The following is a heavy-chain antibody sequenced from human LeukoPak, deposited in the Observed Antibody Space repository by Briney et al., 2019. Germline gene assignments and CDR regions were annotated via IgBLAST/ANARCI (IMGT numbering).Heavy chain of an antibody. V-gene: IGHV4-39*01. CDR1: GGSISSSTYY. Sequence: PSETLSLTCTVSGGSISSSTYYWGWIRRPPGKGLEWIGSIYYSGSTYYNPSLKSRVTISVDTSKNQFSLKLSSVTAADTAVYYCARRTPFNGSGNYEYYFDYWGQGTLVTVSS. D-gene: IGHD3-10*01. CDR3: ARRTPFNGSGNYEYYFDY. J-gene: IGHJ4*02. CDR2: IYYSGST.